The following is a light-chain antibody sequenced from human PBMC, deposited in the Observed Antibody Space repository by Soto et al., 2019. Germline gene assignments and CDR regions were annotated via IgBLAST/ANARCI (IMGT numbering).Light chain of an antibody. V-gene: IGLV2-23*03. CDR3: CSYEGANTF. CDR1: SSDVGSYNL. J-gene: IGLJ1*01. Sequence: QSALAQPASVSGSPGQSITISCTGTSSDVGSYNLVSWYQQHPGKAPKLLIFESSKRPSGVSNRFSGSKSGNTASLTISGLQAEDEDDYYCCSYEGANTFFGTGTKVT. CDR2: ESS.